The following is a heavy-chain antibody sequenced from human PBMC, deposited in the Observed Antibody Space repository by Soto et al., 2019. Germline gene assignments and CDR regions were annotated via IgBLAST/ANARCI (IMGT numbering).Heavy chain of an antibody. CDR1: GFTFSSYA. V-gene: IGHV3-23*01. J-gene: IGHJ4*02. CDR3: AKDVRVEDIVGVPAAEY. D-gene: IGHD2-2*01. Sequence: EVQLLESGGGLVQPGGSLRLSCAASGFTFSSYAMSWVRQAPGKGLEWVSAISGSGGSTYYADSVKGRFTISRDNSKNTLYLQMNSLRAEDTAVYYCAKDVRVEDIVGVPAAEYRGQGTLVTVSS. CDR2: ISGSGGST.